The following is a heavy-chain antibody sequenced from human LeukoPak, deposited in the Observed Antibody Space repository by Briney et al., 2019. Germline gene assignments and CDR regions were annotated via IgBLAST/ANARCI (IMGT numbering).Heavy chain of an antibody. CDR2: INSDGSST. CDR3: ARDQGSGKLDY. D-gene: IGHD1-26*01. V-gene: IGHV3-74*01. Sequence: GGSLRLSCAASGFTFSSYWMHWVRQAPGKGLVWVSRINSDGSSTSYADSVKGRFTISRDNAKNSLYLQMNSLRAEDTAVYYCARDQGSGKLDYWGQGTLVTVSS. J-gene: IGHJ4*02. CDR1: GFTFSSYW.